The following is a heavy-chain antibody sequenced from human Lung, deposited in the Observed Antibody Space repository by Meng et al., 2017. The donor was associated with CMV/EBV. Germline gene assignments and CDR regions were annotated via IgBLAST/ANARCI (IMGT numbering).Heavy chain of an antibody. J-gene: IGHJ4*02. CDR1: GFTFSDHW. D-gene: IGHD2/OR15-2a*01. CDR2: IKEDGSET. CDR3: ARLPIDSTFFMQEYYFDF. V-gene: IGHV3-7*01. Sequence: SXEASGFTFSDHWMSWVRQAPGKGLEWVANIKEDGSETYYLESVKGRFTISRDNARKSLYLQMDSLRAEDTALYFCARLPIDSTFFMQEYYFDFWGQGXRVTVSS.